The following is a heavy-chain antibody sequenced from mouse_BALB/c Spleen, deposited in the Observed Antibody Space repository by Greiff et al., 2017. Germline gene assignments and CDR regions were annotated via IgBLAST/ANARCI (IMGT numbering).Heavy chain of an antibody. D-gene: IGHD1-1*01. CDR2: IWSGGST. V-gene: IGHV2-2*02. CDR1: GFSLTSYG. Sequence: VKLVESGPGLVQPSQSLSITCTVSGFSLTSYGVHWVRQSPGKGLEWLGVIWSGGSTDYNAAFISRLSISKDNSKSQVFFKMNSLQANDTAIYYCAREDYYGSSYYFDYWGQGTTLTVSS. CDR3: AREDYYGSSYYFDY. J-gene: IGHJ2*01.